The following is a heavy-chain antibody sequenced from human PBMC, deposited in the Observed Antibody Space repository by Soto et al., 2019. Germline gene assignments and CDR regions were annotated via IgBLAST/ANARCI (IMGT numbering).Heavy chain of an antibody. J-gene: IGHJ4*02. CDR2: IRSKANSYAT. V-gene: IGHV3-73*01. Sequence: GSLRLSCAASGFTFSGSAMHWVRQASGKGLEWVGRIRSKANSYATAYAASVKGRFTISRDDSKNTAYLQMNSLKTEDTAVYYCTRLAGSGSYHTQTFFDYWGQGTLVTVSS. CDR1: GFTFSGSA. D-gene: IGHD1-26*01. CDR3: TRLAGSGSYHTQTFFDY.